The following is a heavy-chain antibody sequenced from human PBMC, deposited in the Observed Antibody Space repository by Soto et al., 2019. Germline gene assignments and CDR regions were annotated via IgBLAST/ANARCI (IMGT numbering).Heavy chain of an antibody. CDR2: IWYDGTNK. CDR3: AKDGDNGAYVFEY. V-gene: IGHV3-33*06. Sequence: GGSLRLSCAASGFTFSSYGMHWVRQAPGKGLEWVAVIWYDGTNKYYADSVKGRFTISRDNSKNTLYLEMNSLRAEDTAVYYCAKDGDNGAYVFEYWGQGTLVTVSS. D-gene: IGHD4-17*01. J-gene: IGHJ4*02. CDR1: GFTFSSYG.